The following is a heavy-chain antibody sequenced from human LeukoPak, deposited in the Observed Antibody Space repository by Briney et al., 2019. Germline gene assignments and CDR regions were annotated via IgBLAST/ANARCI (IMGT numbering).Heavy chain of an antibody. CDR1: GGSISSYY. CDR2: MYYSGST. D-gene: IGHD3-10*01. J-gene: IGHJ4*02. Sequence: PSETLSLTCTVSGGSISSYYWSWIRQPPGKGLEWIGYMYYSGSTNYNPSLKSRVTISVDTSKNQFSLKLRSVTAADTAVYYCARRDGDPYYFDYWGQGTLVTVSS. CDR3: ARRDGDPYYFDY. V-gene: IGHV4-59*08.